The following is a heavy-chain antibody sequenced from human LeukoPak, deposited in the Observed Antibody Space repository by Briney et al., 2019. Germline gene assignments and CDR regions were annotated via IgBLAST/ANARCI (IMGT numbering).Heavy chain of an antibody. CDR3: AREPAYCSGGSCYLY. J-gene: IGHJ4*02. V-gene: IGHV1-2*02. D-gene: IGHD2-15*01. CDR2: INPNSGGT. CDR1: GYTFTGYY. Sequence: ASVKVSCKASGYTFTGYYMHWVRQAPGQGLEWMGWINPNSGGTNYVQKFQGRVTMTRDTSISTAYMELSRLRSDDTAVYYCAREPAYCSGGSCYLYWGQGTLVTVSS.